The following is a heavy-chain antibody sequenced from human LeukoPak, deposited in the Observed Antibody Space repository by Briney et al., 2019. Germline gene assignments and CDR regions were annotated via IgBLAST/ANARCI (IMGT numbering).Heavy chain of an antibody. CDR3: ARDSEEAVISGSYGDDAFDI. D-gene: IGHD1-26*01. CDR2: INPNSGGT. Sequence: ASVKVSCKASGYTFTGYYMHWVRQAPGQGLEWMGWINPNSGGTNYAQKFQGRVTMTRDTSISTAYMELSRLRSDDTAVYYCARDSEEAVISGSYGDDAFDIWGQGTMVTVSS. CDR1: GYTFTGYY. J-gene: IGHJ3*02. V-gene: IGHV1-2*02.